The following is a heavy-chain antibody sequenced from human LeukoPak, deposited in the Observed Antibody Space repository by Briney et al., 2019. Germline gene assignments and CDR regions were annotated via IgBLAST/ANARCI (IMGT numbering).Heavy chain of an antibody. V-gene: IGHV1-46*01. J-gene: IGHJ5*02. CDR2: INPSGGST. CDR3: ARDPLMVVVPAAIEFDP. CDR1: GYTFTSYY. D-gene: IGHD2-2*02. Sequence: ASVKVTCKASGYTFTSYYMHWVRQAPGQGLEWMGIINPSGGSTSYAQKFQGRVTMTRDTSTGTVYMELSSLRSEDTAVYYCARDPLMVVVPAAIEFDPWGQGTLVTVSS.